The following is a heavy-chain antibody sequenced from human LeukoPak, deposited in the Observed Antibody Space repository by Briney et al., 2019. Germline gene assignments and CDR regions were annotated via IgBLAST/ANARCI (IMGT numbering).Heavy chain of an antibody. CDR1: GGSISSYY. D-gene: IGHD2/OR15-2a*01. J-gene: IGHJ5*02. CDR3: ATQELNWFDP. Sequence: SETLSLTCTVSGGSISSYYWSWIRQPPGKGLEWIGEIYHSGSTNYNPSLKSRVTISVDKSKNQFSLKLSSVTAADTAVYYCATQELNWFDPWGQGTLVTVPS. CDR2: IYHSGST. V-gene: IGHV4-59*12.